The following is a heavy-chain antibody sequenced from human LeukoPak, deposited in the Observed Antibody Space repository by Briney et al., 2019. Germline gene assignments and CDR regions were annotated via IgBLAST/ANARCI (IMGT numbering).Heavy chain of an antibody. CDR2: INAGNGNT. CDR1: GYTFTSYA. Sequence: ASVKVSCKASGYTFTSYAMHWVRQAPGQRLEWMGWINAGNGNTKYSQKFQGRVTITRDTSASTAYMELSSLRSEDTAVYYCARVPGLWLTFDYWGQGTPVTVSS. CDR3: ARVPGLWLTFDY. V-gene: IGHV1-3*01. J-gene: IGHJ4*02. D-gene: IGHD5-18*01.